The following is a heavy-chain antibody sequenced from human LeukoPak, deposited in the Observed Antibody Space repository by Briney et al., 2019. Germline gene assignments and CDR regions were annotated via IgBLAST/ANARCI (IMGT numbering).Heavy chain of an antibody. Sequence: GGSLRLSCATSGFTFSSYNMNWVRQAPGKGLEWVSFISSNGKTIHYADSVKGRFTISRDNAKNTVYLQMNSLRVEDAALYYCVRSLDYWGQGTLVTVSS. CDR3: VRSLDY. CDR2: ISSNGKTI. CDR1: GFTFSSYN. V-gene: IGHV3-48*01. J-gene: IGHJ4*02.